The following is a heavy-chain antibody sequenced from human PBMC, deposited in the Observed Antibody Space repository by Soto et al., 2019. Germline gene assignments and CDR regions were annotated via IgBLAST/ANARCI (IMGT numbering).Heavy chain of an antibody. V-gene: IGHV3-30*18. CDR3: AKATRAPLDY. Sequence: QVQLVESGGGVVQPGRSLRLSCAASGFTFSSYGMHWVRQAPGKGLEWVAVISYDGSNKYYADSVKGRFTISSDNSKNTLYLQMNSLRAEDTAVYYCAKATRAPLDYWVQGTLVTVSS. CDR2: ISYDGSNK. CDR1: GFTFSSYG. J-gene: IGHJ4*02.